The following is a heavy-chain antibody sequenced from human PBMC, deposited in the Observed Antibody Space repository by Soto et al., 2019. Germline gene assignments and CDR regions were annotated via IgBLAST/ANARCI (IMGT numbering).Heavy chain of an antibody. CDR2: IIPIFGTA. J-gene: IGHJ6*02. Sequence: QVQLVQSGAEVKKPGSSVKVSCKASGGTFSNYAISWVRQAPGQGLEWMGGIIPIFGTANYAQKFQGRVTITADKSTSTAYMELSSLRSEDTAVYYCARGYCSGGSCYGARYYYGMDVWGQGTTVTVSS. D-gene: IGHD2-15*01. CDR3: ARGYCSGGSCYGARYYYGMDV. V-gene: IGHV1-69*06. CDR1: GGTFSNYA.